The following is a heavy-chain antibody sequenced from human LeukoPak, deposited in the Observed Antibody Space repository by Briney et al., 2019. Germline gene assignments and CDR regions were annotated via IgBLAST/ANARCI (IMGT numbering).Heavy chain of an antibody. D-gene: IGHD6-13*01. V-gene: IGHV4-39*07. Sequence: PSETLSLTCNVSGGSISNTNYYWAWIRQSPGRGLEWIGSIYYTGTTFDNPSLKSRVTLSVDTSKNQFFLRLTSVTAADTAFYYCAREEYSSDWYGHDSWGQGTLVTVSS. CDR3: AREEYSSDWYGHDS. CDR1: GGSISNTNYY. CDR2: IYYTGTT. J-gene: IGHJ4*02.